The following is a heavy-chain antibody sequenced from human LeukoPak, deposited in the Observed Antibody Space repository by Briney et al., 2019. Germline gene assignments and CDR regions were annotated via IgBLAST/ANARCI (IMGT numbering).Heavy chain of an antibody. CDR3: ARLPLRITMVRGVISFDY. Sequence: SETLSLTCDVYGGPFSGYYWSWIRQPPGKGLEWIGEINHSGSTNYNPSLKSRVTISVDTSKNQFSLKLSSVTAADTAVYYCARLPLRITMVRGVISFDYWGQGTLVTVSS. V-gene: IGHV4-34*01. D-gene: IGHD3-10*01. J-gene: IGHJ4*02. CDR1: GGPFSGYY. CDR2: INHSGST.